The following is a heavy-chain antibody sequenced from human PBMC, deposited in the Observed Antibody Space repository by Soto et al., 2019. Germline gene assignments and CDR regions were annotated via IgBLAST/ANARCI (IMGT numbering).Heavy chain of an antibody. Sequence: SVKVSCKASGGTFSSYAISWVRQAPGQGLEWMGGIIPIFGTANYAQKFQGRVTITADKSTSTAYMELSSLRSEDTAVYYCARARWDYYDSSGYQDYWGQGTLVTVSS. CDR1: GGTFSSYA. D-gene: IGHD3-22*01. CDR3: ARARWDYYDSSGYQDY. V-gene: IGHV1-69*06. CDR2: IIPIFGTA. J-gene: IGHJ4*02.